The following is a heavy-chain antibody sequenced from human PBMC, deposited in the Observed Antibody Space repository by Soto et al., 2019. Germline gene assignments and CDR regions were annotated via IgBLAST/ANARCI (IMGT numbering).Heavy chain of an antibody. J-gene: IGHJ4*02. D-gene: IGHD5-18*01. CDR1: GFSFGDYA. V-gene: IGHV3-9*01. CDR2: ITWNSDNI. CDR3: LKGYRGRGYGYHCTV. Sequence: PGGSLRLSWAASGFSFGDYAMHWVRQVPGRGLEWVSGITWNSDNIDYADSVKGRFTISRDNAKNSLYLQMNSLRTEDTALYYCLKGYRGRGYGYHCTVWGKGTLVTVSX.